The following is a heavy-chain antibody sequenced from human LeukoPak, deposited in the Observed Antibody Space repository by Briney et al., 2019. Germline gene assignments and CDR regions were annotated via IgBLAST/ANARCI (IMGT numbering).Heavy chain of an antibody. V-gene: IGHV3-23*01. Sequence: GGSLRLSCAASGFTFNNYALSWVRQAPGKRLEWVSSISTSINNTYYADSVKGRFTISRDNSNHTLYLQMSSLRAEDTAIYYCARDQAFDWFYYYYGMDVWGLGTTVIVSS. J-gene: IGHJ6*02. CDR1: GFTFNNYA. CDR3: ARDQAFDWFYYYYGMDV. CDR2: ISTSINNT. D-gene: IGHD3-9*01.